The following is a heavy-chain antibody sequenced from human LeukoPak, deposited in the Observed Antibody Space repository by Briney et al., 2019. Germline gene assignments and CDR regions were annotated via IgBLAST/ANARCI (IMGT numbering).Heavy chain of an antibody. V-gene: IGHV3-74*01. D-gene: IGHD2-8*02. CDR2: IKSDGTSA. Sequence: GGSLRLSCAASTSTGLVWMDWVRKAPGKGLVWVARIKSDGTSANYADSVRGRFTISRDDAKNTLYLLMNSLGDEDTAVYYCGILPPGYWGQGTQATVS. CDR3: GILPPGY. CDR1: TSTGLVW. J-gene: IGHJ4*02.